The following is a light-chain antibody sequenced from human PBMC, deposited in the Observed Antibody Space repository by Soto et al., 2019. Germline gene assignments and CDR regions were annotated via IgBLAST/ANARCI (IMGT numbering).Light chain of an antibody. CDR3: QQTYMAPPT. Sequence: DIQMTQSPSALSASVGDRVTITCRASQSVSISLNWYQQKPGKAPKLLIYTASSLQSGVPSRFSGSVSGTDFTLTVSSLQPEDFATYYCQQTYMAPPTFGQGTQVDIK. CDR2: TAS. CDR1: QSVSIS. V-gene: IGKV1-39*01. J-gene: IGKJ1*01.